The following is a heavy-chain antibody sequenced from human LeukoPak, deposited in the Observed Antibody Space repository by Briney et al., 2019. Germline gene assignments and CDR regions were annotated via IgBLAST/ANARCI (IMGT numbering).Heavy chain of an antibody. CDR1: GGSISSYY. Sequence: SETLSLTCTVSGGSISSYYWSWIRQPPGKGLEWIGYMYYSGSTNYNPSLKSRVTISVDTSKNQFSLKLSSVTAADTAVYYCARQAMIAVAGTIWGQGTLVTVSS. V-gene: IGHV4-59*08. CDR3: ARQAMIAVAGTI. CDR2: MYYSGST. J-gene: IGHJ4*02. D-gene: IGHD6-19*01.